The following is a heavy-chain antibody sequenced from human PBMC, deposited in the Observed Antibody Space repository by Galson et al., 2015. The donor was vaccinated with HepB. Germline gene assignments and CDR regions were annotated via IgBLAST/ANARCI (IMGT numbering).Heavy chain of an antibody. J-gene: IGHJ6*03. D-gene: IGHD3-9*01. CDR3: ARAHPRYDISTGSYGIYYMDV. Sequence: ETLSLTCTVSSDSFSNYYWTWIRQPPGEGLEWIGNIYYSGRTNYNPSLKSRITISMDTAKRQFSLKLSSVTAADTAVYYCARAHPRYDISTGSYGIYYMDVWGKGTTVTVSS. CDR2: IYYSGRT. V-gene: IGHV4-59*01. CDR1: SDSFSNYY.